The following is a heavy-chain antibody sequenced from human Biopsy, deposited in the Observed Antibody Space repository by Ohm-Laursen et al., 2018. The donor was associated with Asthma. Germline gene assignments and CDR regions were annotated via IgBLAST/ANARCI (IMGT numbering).Heavy chain of an antibody. CDR3: ARVASYGDVYFGIDV. D-gene: IGHD4-17*01. J-gene: IGHJ6*02. CDR2: IYLSGRT. CDR1: GGSIGTNYW. V-gene: IGHV4-4*02. Sequence: SETLSLTCAVSGGSIGTNYWWIWVRQSPGKGLEWIGEIYLSGRTNYNPSLKSRVTISVDKSKKQFSLNLNSVTAADTAVYFCARVASYGDVYFGIDVWGPGTTVSVS.